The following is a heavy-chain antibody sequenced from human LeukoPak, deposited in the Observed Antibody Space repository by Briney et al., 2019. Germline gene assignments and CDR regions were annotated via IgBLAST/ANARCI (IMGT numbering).Heavy chain of an antibody. J-gene: IGHJ3*02. V-gene: IGHV3-30*18. CDR2: ISYDGSNK. Sequence: PGGSLRLSCAASGFTFSSYGMHWVRQAPGKGLEWVAVISYDGSNKYYADSVKGRFTISRDNSKNTLYLQMNSLRAEDTAVYYCAKDREPYGDPPGAFDIWGQGTMVTVSS. CDR3: AKDREPYGDPPGAFDI. D-gene: IGHD4-17*01. CDR1: GFTFSSYG.